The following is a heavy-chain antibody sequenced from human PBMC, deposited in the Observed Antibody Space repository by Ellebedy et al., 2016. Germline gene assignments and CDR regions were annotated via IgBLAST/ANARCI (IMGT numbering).Heavy chain of an antibody. CDR3: ARLRLELKRHYFDY. CDR2: IYPGASDT. CDR1: GYNFTTSW. D-gene: IGHD1-7*01. J-gene: IGHJ4*02. Sequence: GGSLRLXXKGSGYNFTTSWIGWVRQMPGKGLEWMGIIYPGASDTRYSPSFQGQVTISADKSINTAYLQWSSLKASDTAMYYCARLRLELKRHYFDYWGQGTLVTVSS. V-gene: IGHV5-51*01.